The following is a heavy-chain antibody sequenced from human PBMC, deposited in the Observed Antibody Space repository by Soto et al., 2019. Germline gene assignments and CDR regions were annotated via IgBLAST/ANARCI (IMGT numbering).Heavy chain of an antibody. D-gene: IGHD3-10*01. CDR1: AFTFSSYA. CDR3: ASLWFGELHFDY. CDR2: ISYDGSNK. Sequence: GGSLRVSCASSAFTFSSYAMHWVRQAPGKGLEWVAVISYDGSNKYYADSVKGRFTISRDNSKNTLYLQMNSLRAEDTAVYYCASLWFGELHFDYWGQGTLVTVSS. J-gene: IGHJ4*02. V-gene: IGHV3-30-3*01.